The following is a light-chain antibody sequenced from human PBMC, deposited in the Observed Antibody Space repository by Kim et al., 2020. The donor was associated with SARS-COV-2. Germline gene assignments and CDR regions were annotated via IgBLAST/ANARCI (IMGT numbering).Light chain of an antibody. CDR2: KDS. J-gene: IGLJ3*02. Sequence: SYELTQPLSVSVALGQTARLTCGGNNIQTKNVHWYRQKPGQAPVLVMYKDSKRPSGIPERFSGSNSGNTATLIITRAQAGDEADYYCQVWDSGTWVFGGG. V-gene: IGLV3-9*01. CDR3: QVWDSGTWV. CDR1: NIQTKN.